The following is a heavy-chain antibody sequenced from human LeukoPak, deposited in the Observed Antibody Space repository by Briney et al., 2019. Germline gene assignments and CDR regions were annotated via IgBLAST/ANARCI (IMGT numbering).Heavy chain of an antibody. CDR1: GGSISSSNW. Sequence: SETLSLTCAVSGGSISSSNWWSWVRQPPGKGLEWIGSIYYSGSTYYNPSLKSRVTISVDTSKNQFSLKLSSVTAADTAVYYCVALAAAGTPYYYYGMDVWGQGTTVTVSS. CDR2: IYYSGST. V-gene: IGHV4-4*02. CDR3: VALAAAGTPYYYYGMDV. D-gene: IGHD6-13*01. J-gene: IGHJ6*02.